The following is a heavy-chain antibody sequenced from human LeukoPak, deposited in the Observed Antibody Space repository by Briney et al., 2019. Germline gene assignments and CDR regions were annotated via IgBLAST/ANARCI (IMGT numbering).Heavy chain of an antibody. CDR2: ISSSSSYI. Sequence: GGSLRLSCAASGFTFSSYSMNWVRQAPGKGLEWVSSISSSSSYIYYADSVKGRFTISRDNAKNSLYLQMNSLRAEDTAVYYCAMNAYDILTGYYLADYWGQGTLVTVSS. J-gene: IGHJ4*02. V-gene: IGHV3-21*01. D-gene: IGHD3-9*01. CDR1: GFTFSSYS. CDR3: AMNAYDILTGYYLADY.